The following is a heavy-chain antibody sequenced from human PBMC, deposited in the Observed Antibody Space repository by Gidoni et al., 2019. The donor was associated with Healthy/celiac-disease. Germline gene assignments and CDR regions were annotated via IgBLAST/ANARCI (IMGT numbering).Heavy chain of an antibody. CDR3: ARDPAFTEYSSSSGGAFDI. Sequence: QVQLVQSGAEVKKPGASVKVSCKASGYTFTSYYMHWVRQAPGQGLEWMGIINPSGGSTSYAQKFQGRVTMTRDTSTSTVYMELSSLRSEDTAVYYCARDPAFTEYSSSSGGAFDIWGLGTMVTVSS. V-gene: IGHV1-46*03. CDR2: INPSGGST. CDR1: GYTFTSYY. J-gene: IGHJ3*02. D-gene: IGHD6-6*01.